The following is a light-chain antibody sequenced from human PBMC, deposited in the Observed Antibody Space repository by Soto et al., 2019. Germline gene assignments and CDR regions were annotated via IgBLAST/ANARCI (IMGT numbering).Light chain of an antibody. Sequence: DIQMTQSPSSLSASVGDRVTITCRASQSIITYLHWYQQKPGKAPKLLIYTASSLQSGVPSRFSGSGSGTEFTLTISSLQPEDFATYFCQQSYGTPLTFGGGTKVEIK. CDR1: QSIITY. V-gene: IGKV1-39*01. CDR2: TAS. J-gene: IGKJ4*01. CDR3: QQSYGTPLT.